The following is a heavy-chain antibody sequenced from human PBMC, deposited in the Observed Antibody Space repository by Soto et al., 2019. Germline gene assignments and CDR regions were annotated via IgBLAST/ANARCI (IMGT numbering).Heavy chain of an antibody. D-gene: IGHD3-10*01. CDR2: IYYSGST. J-gene: IGHJ4*02. CDR3: ARPLRRGRSLDY. V-gene: IGHV4-30-4*01. Sequence: PSETLSLTCTVSGGSIRSGDYYWSWIRQPPGKGLESIGYIYYSGSTYYNPSLKSRVTISVDTSKNQFSLKLSSVTAADTAVYYCARPLRRGRSLDYWDQGTLVTVSS. CDR1: GGSIRSGDYY.